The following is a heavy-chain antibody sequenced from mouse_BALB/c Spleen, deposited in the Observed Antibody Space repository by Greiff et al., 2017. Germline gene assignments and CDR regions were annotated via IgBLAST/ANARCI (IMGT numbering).Heavy chain of an antibody. CDR2: IYPGNSDT. V-gene: IGHV1-5*01. CDR3: TSGELRLRYYAMDY. J-gene: IGHJ4*01. CDR1: GYSFTSYW. D-gene: IGHD1-2*01. Sequence: VQLQQSGTVLARPGASVKMSCKASGYSFTSYWMHWVNQRPGQGLEWIGAIYPGNSDTSYNQKFKGKAKLTAVTSASTAYMELSSLTNEDSAVYYCTSGELRLRYYAMDYWGQGTSVTVSS.